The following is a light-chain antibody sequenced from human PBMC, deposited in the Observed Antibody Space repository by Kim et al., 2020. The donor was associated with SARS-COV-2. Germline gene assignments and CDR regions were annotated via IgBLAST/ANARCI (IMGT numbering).Light chain of an antibody. CDR2: GKN. Sequence: VALGQTVRITCQGDSLRTYYTTWFQQKPGQAPIVVFYGKNNRPSGIPDRFSGSSLGNTASLTITATQAGDEADYYCNSRDNNDNVLFGGGTRLTVL. CDR3: NSRDNNDNVL. CDR1: SLRTYY. V-gene: IGLV3-19*01. J-gene: IGLJ2*01.